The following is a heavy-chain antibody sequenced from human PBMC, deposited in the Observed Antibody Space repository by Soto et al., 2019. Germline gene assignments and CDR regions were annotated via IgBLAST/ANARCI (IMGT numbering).Heavy chain of an antibody. J-gene: IGHJ6*03. Sequence: QVQLVESGGGVVQTGRSLRLSCAASGFTFSSYGMHWVRQAPGKGLEWVAGIWYDGSNKYYAYSVKGRFTITRVNSKNTLYVQMNRLRDDDMAVYYCARGRGVARPETQEYDYYMEVWGKGTTVTVSS. CDR2: IWYDGSNK. D-gene: IGHD6-6*01. V-gene: IGHV3-33*01. CDR3: ARGRGVARPETQEYDYYMEV. CDR1: GFTFSSYG.